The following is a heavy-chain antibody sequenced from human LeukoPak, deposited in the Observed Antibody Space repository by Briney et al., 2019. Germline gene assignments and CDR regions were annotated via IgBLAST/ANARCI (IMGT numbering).Heavy chain of an antibody. D-gene: IGHD4-17*01. V-gene: IGHV3-7*01. CDR3: ARATRDDFGDVHDAFDV. Sequence: GGSLRPSCATSGFTFSLYWMNWVRQAPGKGLEWVANIKEDGSKKYYVESVKGRFTISRDNAKNSVFLQMNTLRADDTAIYYCARATRDDFGDVHDAFDVWGQGTMVAVSS. CDR1: GFTFSLYW. CDR2: IKEDGSKK. J-gene: IGHJ3*01.